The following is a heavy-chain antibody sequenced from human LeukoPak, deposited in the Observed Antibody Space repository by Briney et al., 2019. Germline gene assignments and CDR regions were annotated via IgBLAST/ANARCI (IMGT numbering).Heavy chain of an antibody. J-gene: IGHJ4*02. CDR3: ATNLAPATPNDYYYFDY. CDR1: GGTFSSYA. V-gene: IGHV1-69*04. CDR2: IIPILGIA. D-gene: IGHD5-12*01. Sequence: ASVKVSCKASGGTFSSYAISWVRQAPGQGLEWMGRIIPILGIANYAQKFQGRVTITTDESTSTAYMELSSLRSEDTAVYYCATNLAPATPNDYYYFDYWGQGTLVTVSS.